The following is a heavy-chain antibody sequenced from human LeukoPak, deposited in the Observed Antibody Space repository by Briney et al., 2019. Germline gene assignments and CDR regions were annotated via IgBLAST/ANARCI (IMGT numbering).Heavy chain of an antibody. Sequence: PGGSLRLSCAASGFTFSSYSMNWVRQAPGKGLEWVSSISSSSSYIYYADSVKGRFTISRDSAKNSLYLQMNSLRAEDTAVYYCARVGTYYYGSGSSTLDYWGQGTLVTVSS. D-gene: IGHD3-10*01. J-gene: IGHJ4*02. CDR2: ISSSSSYI. CDR3: ARVGTYYYGSGSSTLDY. CDR1: GFTFSSYS. V-gene: IGHV3-21*01.